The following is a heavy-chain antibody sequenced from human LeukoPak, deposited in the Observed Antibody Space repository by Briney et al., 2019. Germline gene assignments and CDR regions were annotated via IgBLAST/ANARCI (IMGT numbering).Heavy chain of an antibody. CDR3: ARVVATTEPNYFDY. V-gene: IGHV4-4*02. D-gene: IGHD5-12*01. CDR2: IYHSGST. J-gene: IGHJ4*02. CDR1: GGSISSSNW. Sequence: PSGTLSLTCAVSGGSISSSNWWSWVRQPPGKGLEWIGEIYHSGSTNYNPSLKSRVTISVDKSKNQFSLKLTSVTAADTAMYYCARVVATTEPNYFDYWGQGTLVTVSS.